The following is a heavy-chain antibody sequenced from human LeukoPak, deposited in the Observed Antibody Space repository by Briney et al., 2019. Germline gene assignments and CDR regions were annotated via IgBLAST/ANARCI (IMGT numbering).Heavy chain of an antibody. CDR1: GGSISSYY. Sequence: SETLSLTCTVPGGSISSYYWSWIRQPPGKGLEWIGYIYYSGSTNYNPSLKSRVTISVDTSKNQFSLKLSSVTAADTAVYYCARSIAVQGGGSTFDYWGQGTLVTVSS. CDR2: IYYSGST. D-gene: IGHD6-19*01. J-gene: IGHJ4*02. CDR3: ARSIAVQGGGSTFDY. V-gene: IGHV4-59*01.